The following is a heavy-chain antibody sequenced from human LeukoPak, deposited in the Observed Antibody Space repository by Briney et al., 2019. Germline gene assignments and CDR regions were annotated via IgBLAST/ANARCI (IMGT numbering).Heavy chain of an antibody. D-gene: IGHD2-21*02. Sequence: GASVKVSCKASGYTFTGYWMHWVRQAPGQGLEWMGWINPNSGDTNYGQKFQGRVTMTRDTSISTAYMELSRLRSDDTAVYYCAPSPPTDFSYYFDYWGQGTLVAVPS. V-gene: IGHV1-2*02. CDR2: INPNSGDT. CDR1: GYTFTGYW. CDR3: APSPPTDFSYYFDY. J-gene: IGHJ4*02.